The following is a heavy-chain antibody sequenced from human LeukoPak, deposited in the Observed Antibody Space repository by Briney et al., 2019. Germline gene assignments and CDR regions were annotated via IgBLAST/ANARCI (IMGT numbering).Heavy chain of an antibody. J-gene: IGHJ4*02. V-gene: IGHV3-7*01. D-gene: IGHD4-11*01. CDR3: ARVGRDSKYGYFDF. CDR1: GFTFSTYW. Sequence: GGSLRLSCAASGFTFSTYWMSWARQAPGKGLEWVANIKQDESEKYYMDSVKGRFTISRDDAKNSLSLQMSSLRADDTAVYYCARVGRDSKYGYFDFWGQGTLVTVSS. CDR2: IKQDESEK.